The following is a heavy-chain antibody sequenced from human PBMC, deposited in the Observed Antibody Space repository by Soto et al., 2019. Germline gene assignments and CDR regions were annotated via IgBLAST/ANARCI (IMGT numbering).Heavy chain of an antibody. V-gene: IGHV1-18*01. D-gene: IGHD2-2*01. J-gene: IGHJ5*02. CDR1: GYTFTSYG. Sequence: ASVKVSCKASGYTFTSYGISWVRQAPGQGLEWMGWISAYNGNTNYAQKLQGRVTISVDTSKNQFSLKLSSVTAADTAVYYCARGVVVPAATYWFDPWGQGTLVTVSS. CDR3: ARGVVVPAATYWFDP. CDR2: ISAYNGNT.